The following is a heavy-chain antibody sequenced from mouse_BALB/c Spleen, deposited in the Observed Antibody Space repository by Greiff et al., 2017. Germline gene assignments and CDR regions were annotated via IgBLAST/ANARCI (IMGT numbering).Heavy chain of an antibody. J-gene: IGHJ4*01. CDR1: GFTFSSYT. Sequence: VQLVESGGGLVKPGGSLKLSCAASGFTFSSYTMSWVRQTPEKRLEWVATISSGGSYTYYPDSVKGRFTISRDNAKNTLYLQMSSLKSEDTAMYYCTRGSTMITTEGYYWGQGTSVTVSS. CDR3: TRGSTMITTEGYY. V-gene: IGHV5-6-4*01. CDR2: ISSGGSYT. D-gene: IGHD2-4*01.